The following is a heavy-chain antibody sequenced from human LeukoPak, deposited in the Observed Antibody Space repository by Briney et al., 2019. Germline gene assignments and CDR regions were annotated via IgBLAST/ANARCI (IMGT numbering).Heavy chain of an antibody. Sequence: SETLSLTCTVSGGSISSGDYYWSWIRQPPGKGLEWIGYIYYSGSTYYNPSLKSRVTISVDTSKNQFSLKLSSVTAAGTAAYYCARALVRYYDILTGYYYFDYWGQGTLVTVSS. D-gene: IGHD3-9*01. CDR2: IYYSGST. V-gene: IGHV4-30-4*01. J-gene: IGHJ4*02. CDR3: ARALVRYYDILTGYYYFDY. CDR1: GGSISSGDYY.